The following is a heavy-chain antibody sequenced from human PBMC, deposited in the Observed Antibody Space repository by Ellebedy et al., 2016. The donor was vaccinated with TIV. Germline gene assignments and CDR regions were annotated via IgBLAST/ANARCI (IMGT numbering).Heavy chain of an antibody. J-gene: IGHJ5*02. CDR1: GYSFTSYW. V-gene: IGHV5-10-1*01. CDR2: IDPSDSYT. Sequence: GESLKISXKGSGYSFTSYWISWVRQMPGKGLEWMGRIDPSDSYTNYSPSFQGHVTISADKSISTAYLQWSSLKASDTAMYYCARQPYCSSTSCYDWFDPWGQGTLVTVSS. D-gene: IGHD2-2*01. CDR3: ARQPYCSSTSCYDWFDP.